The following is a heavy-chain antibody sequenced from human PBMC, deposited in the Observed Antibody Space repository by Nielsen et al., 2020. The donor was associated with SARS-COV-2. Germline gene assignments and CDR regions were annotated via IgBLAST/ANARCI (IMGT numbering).Heavy chain of an antibody. CDR3: AREMGHYYGSGSYSAYYYYGMDV. V-gene: IGHV1-24*01. CDR2: FDPEDGET. D-gene: IGHD3-10*01. J-gene: IGHJ6*02. CDR1: GYTLTELS. Sequence: ASVKVSCKVSGYTLTELSMHWVRQAPGKGLEWMGGFDPEDGETIYAQKFQGRVTMTEDTSTDTAYMELSSLRSEDTAVYYCAREMGHYYGSGSYSAYYYYGMDVWGQGTLVTVSS.